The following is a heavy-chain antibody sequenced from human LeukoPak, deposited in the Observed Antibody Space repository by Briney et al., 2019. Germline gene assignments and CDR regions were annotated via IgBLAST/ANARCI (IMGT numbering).Heavy chain of an antibody. V-gene: IGHV4-59*12. J-gene: IGHJ5*02. Sequence: SETLSLTCTVSGGSISSYYWSWIRQPPGKGLEWIGSIYYTGSTFYSPSLKSRVTISVDTSKNHFSLKLSSVTAADTAVYYCARELPRQQLVLGSFDPWGQGTLVTVSS. CDR3: ARELPRQQLVLGSFDP. CDR1: GGSISSYY. CDR2: IYYTGST. D-gene: IGHD6-13*01.